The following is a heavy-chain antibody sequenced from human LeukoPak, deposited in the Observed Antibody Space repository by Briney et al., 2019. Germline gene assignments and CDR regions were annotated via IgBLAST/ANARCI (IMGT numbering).Heavy chain of an antibody. V-gene: IGHV3-23*01. CDR1: GFTFSSYA. CDR3: AKYYYGSGSYSPVDY. Sequence: PGRSLRLSCAASGFTFSSYAMSWVRQAPGKGLEWVSAISGSGGSTYYADSVKGRFTISRDNSKNTLYLQMNSLRAEDTAVYYCAKYYYGSGSYSPVDYWGQGTLVTVSS. CDR2: ISGSGGST. D-gene: IGHD3-10*01. J-gene: IGHJ4*02.